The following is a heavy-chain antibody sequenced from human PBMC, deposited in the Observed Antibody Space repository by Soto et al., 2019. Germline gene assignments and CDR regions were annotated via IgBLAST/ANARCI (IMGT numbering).Heavy chain of an antibody. J-gene: IGHJ5*02. Sequence: ASVKVSCKASGYTFTSYGISWVRQAPGQGLEWMGWISAYNGIINYAQKFQGRVTITADKFTGTAYMELTRLRSDDTAVYYCAGDPDSHYNDSHASSYPWGQGTLVTVSS. CDR1: GYTFTSYG. D-gene: IGHD3-22*01. CDR3: AGDPDSHYNDSHASSYP. V-gene: IGHV1-18*01. CDR2: ISAYNGII.